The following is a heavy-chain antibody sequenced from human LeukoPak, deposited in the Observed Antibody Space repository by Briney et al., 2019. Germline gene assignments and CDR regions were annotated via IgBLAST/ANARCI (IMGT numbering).Heavy chain of an antibody. CDR3: ARDISELLWFGELPPGFDP. Sequence: ASVKVSFKASGYTFTIYAMNWVRQAPGQGLEWMGWINTNTGNPTYAQGFTGRFVFSLDTSVSTAYLQISSLKAEDTAVYYCARDISELLWFGELPPGFDPWGQGTLVTVSS. V-gene: IGHV7-4-1*02. CDR1: GYTFTIYA. J-gene: IGHJ5*02. D-gene: IGHD3-10*01. CDR2: INTNTGNP.